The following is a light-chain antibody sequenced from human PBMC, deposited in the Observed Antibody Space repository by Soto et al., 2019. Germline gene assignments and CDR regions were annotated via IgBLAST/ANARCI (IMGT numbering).Light chain of an antibody. CDR2: DVS. CDR3: QQNSSSTK. Sequence: EIVLTQSPGTLSLSPGERATLSCRSSQSVSSSYLAWYQHKPGQAPRLLIYDVSSRATGIPDRFSGSGSGTDFTHTISRLEPDDYALYYCQQNSSSTKFGQGTKVQIK. CDR1: QSVSSSY. V-gene: IGKV3-20*01. J-gene: IGKJ1*01.